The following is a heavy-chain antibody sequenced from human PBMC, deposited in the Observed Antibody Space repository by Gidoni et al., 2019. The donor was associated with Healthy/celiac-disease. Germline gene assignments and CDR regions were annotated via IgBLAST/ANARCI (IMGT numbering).Heavy chain of an antibody. Sequence: QVQLQEPDPGLVKPSETLSLTCTVSGGPVSSGRYYWNWIRQPPGKALDWLGYVYYSGSTNYNPSRKSRVTISVDTSKNQFSLKLSSVTAADTAVYDCARDTVVTYYFDSWGQGTLVTVSS. CDR1: GGPVSSGRYY. CDR2: VYYSGST. J-gene: IGHJ4*02. CDR3: ARDTVVTYYFDS. V-gene: IGHV4-61*01. D-gene: IGHD2-15*01.